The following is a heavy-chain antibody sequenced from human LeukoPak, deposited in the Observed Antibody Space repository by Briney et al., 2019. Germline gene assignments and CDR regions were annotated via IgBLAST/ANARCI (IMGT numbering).Heavy chain of an antibody. J-gene: IGHJ5*02. CDR3: ARVGSSGWYWFDP. D-gene: IGHD6-19*01. Sequence: GGSLRLSCAASGFTFSDYWMSWVRQAPGKGLEWVANIKQDGSEKHYVDSVKGRFTISRDNAKNSLYLQMNSLRAEDTAVYYCARVGSSGWYWFDPWGQGTLVTVSS. V-gene: IGHV3-7*01. CDR2: IKQDGSEK. CDR1: GFTFSDYW.